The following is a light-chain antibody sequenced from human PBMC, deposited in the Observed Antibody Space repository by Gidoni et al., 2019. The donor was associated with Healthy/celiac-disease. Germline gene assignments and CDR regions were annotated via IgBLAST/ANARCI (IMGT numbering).Light chain of an antibody. CDR3: KQLKT. Sequence: DIQLTQSPSFLSASVGDRVTITCRASQGISSYLAWYQQKPGKAPKLLSYAASTLQSGVPSRFSGSGSGTELTLTISSLQPEDFATYYCKQLKTFGQGTKLEIK. V-gene: IGKV1-9*01. CDR1: QGISSY. J-gene: IGKJ2*01. CDR2: AAS.